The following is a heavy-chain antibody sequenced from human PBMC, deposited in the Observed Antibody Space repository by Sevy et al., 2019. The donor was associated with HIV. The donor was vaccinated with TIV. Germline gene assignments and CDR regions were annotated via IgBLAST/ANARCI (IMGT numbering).Heavy chain of an antibody. V-gene: IGHV3-23*01. CDR2: ISGSGGST. CDR1: GFTFSSYA. J-gene: IGHJ1*01. CDR3: ASLRHYYESSGLAEYFQH. Sequence: GGSLRLSCAASGFTFSSYAMSWVRQAPGKGLEWVSAISGSGGSTYYADSVKGRFTISRDNTKNTLYLQMNSLRAEDTAVYYCASLRHYYESSGLAEYFQHWGQGTLVTVSS. D-gene: IGHD3-22*01.